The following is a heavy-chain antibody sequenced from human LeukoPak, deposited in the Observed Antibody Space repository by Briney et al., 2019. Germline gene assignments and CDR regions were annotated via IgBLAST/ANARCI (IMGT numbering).Heavy chain of an antibody. CDR1: GFSFNNAW. V-gene: IGHV3-15*01. CDR2: IKSNSVGGTT. Sequence: GGSLRLSCTACGFSFNNAWMIWVRQAPGKGLEGGGRIKSNSVGGTTDFAAPVKGRFVISREDSTNTVYLQTNSLRAEDTAVYYCAIRLSISKHSGQRTLVTVSS. CDR3: AIRLSISKH. D-gene: IGHD3-3*02. J-gene: IGHJ4*02.